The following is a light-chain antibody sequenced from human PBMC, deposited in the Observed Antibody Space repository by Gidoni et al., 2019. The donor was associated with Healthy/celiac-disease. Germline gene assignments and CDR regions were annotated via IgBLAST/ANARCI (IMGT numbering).Light chain of an antibody. V-gene: IGLV3-21*02. CDR3: QVWDSSSDHPVV. CDR1: NIGSKS. CDR2: DDS. Sequence: SYVLTQPPSVSVAPGQTARITWGGNNIGSKSVHWYQQKPGQAPALVVYDDSDRPSGIPERFSGSNSGNTATLTISRVEAGDEADYYCQVWDSSSDHPVVFGGGTKLTVL. J-gene: IGLJ2*01.